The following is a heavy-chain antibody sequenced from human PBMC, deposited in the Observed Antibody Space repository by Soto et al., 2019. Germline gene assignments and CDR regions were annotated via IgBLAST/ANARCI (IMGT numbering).Heavy chain of an antibody. D-gene: IGHD5-12*01. CDR1: WFSLSTRGVG. CDR3: AHRPRGYAYYFDY. V-gene: IGHV2-5*02. J-gene: IGHJ4*02. CDR2: IFWDDDK. Sequence: QITLKESGPTLVKPTQTLTLTCNFSWFSLSTRGVGVAWIRQPPGKALEWLALIFWDDDKWYSTSLRSRLPITEDTSKTQAVLTMTNMDPVDTATYYCAHRPRGYAYYFDYWGQGTLVTVSS.